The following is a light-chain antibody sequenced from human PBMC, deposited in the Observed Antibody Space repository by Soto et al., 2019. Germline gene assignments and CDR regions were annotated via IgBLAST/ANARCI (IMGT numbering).Light chain of an antibody. J-gene: IGLJ2*01. V-gene: IGLV2-23*02. CDR3: CSYAGDESVI. CDR1: RSDVGKYNA. Sequence: QSVLTHPASVCGSPGQSITISCTGTRSDVGKYNAVSWYQQYPGKAPKLIVLEVNNWPTGASHRFSGSKSGDTASLTISGLQSDEEADYFCCSYAGDESVIFGGGTQLTVL. CDR2: EVN.